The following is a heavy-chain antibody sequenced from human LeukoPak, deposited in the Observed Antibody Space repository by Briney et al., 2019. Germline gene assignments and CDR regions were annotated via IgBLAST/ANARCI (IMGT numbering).Heavy chain of an antibody. CDR3: AREITVTRPFDY. D-gene: IGHD4-17*01. V-gene: IGHV4-4*07. CDR2: ISASGST. Sequence: SETLSLTCTVSNGSISIYYWSWVRQPAGKGVEWIGRISASGSTNYNPSLKSRVTMSLDTSKNQFSLKLSSVTAADTAVYYCAREITVTRPFDYWGPGTLVTVSS. CDR1: NGSISIYY. J-gene: IGHJ4*02.